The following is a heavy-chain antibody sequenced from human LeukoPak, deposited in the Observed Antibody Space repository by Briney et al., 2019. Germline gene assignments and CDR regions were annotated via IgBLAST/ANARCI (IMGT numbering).Heavy chain of an antibody. D-gene: IGHD2-15*01. CDR1: GFTFSSYE. CDR2: IRSKAYGGTT. J-gene: IGHJ6*03. V-gene: IGHV3-49*04. CDR3: TRWSLGGITFYYYYYYMDV. Sequence: QPGGSLRLSCAASGFTFSSYEMNWVRQAPGKGLEWVGLIRSKAYGGTTEYAASVKGRFTISRDDSKSIAYLQMNSLKTEDTAVYYCTRWSLGGITFYYYYYYMDVWGKGTTVTVSS.